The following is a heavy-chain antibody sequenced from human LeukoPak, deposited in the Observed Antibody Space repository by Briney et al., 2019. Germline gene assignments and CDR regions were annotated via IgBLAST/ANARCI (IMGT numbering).Heavy chain of an antibody. D-gene: IGHD5-24*01. Sequence: SETLSLTCAVYGGSFSGYYWSWIRQPPGKGLEWIGEINHSGSTNYNPSLKSRVTISVDTSKNQFSLKLSSVTAADTAVYYCARLDGYTYFDYWGQGTLVTVSS. V-gene: IGHV4-34*01. CDR3: ARLDGYTYFDY. CDR1: GGSFSGYY. J-gene: IGHJ4*02. CDR2: INHSGST.